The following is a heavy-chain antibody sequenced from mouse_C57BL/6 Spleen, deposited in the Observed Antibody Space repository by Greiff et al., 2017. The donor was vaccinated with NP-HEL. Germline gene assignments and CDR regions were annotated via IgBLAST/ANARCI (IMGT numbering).Heavy chain of an antibody. Sequence: VQLQQSGPELVKPGASVKMSCKASGYTFTDYNMHWVKQSHGKSLEWIGYINPNNGGTSYNQKFKGKATLTVNKSSSTAYMELRSLTSEDSAVYYCARWTTVVATDAMDYWGQGTSVTVSS. CDR2: INPNNGGT. CDR1: GYTFTDYN. V-gene: IGHV1-22*01. D-gene: IGHD1-1*01. CDR3: ARWTTVVATDAMDY. J-gene: IGHJ4*01.